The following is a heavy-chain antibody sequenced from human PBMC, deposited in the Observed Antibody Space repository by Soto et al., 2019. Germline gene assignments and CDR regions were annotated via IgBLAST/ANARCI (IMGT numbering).Heavy chain of an antibody. CDR3: ARDRPPDY. J-gene: IGHJ4*02. CDR2: INPNTGDT. V-gene: IGHV1-2*02. CDR1: VFTFTAYY. Sequence: GXSVKVSCKASVFTFTAYYVHWVRQAPGQGLEWMGWINPNTGDTNYAQKFEGRVTMTRDTSISTAYMELNGLRSDDTAVYFCARDRPPDYWGQGSLVTVSS.